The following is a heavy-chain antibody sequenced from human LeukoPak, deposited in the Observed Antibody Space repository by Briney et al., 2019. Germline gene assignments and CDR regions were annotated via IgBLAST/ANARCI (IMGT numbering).Heavy chain of an antibody. CDR2: INHSGST. CDR3: ARGVTRSSSWSPNWFDP. D-gene: IGHD6-13*01. CDR1: GGSFSGYY. V-gene: IGHV4-34*01. J-gene: IGHJ5*02. Sequence: SETLSLTCAVYGGSFSGYYWSWIRQPPGKGLEWIGGINHSGSTNYNPSLKSRVTISVDTSKNQFSLKLSSVTAADTAVYYCARGVTRSSSWSPNWFDPWGQGTLVTVSS.